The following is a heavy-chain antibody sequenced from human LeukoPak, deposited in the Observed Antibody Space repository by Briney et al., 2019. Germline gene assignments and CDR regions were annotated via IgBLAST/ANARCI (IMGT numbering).Heavy chain of an antibody. CDR3: ARTLTTDDAFDI. J-gene: IGHJ3*02. CDR1: GYSFTSYW. Sequence: GESLKISCKGSGYSFTSYWIGWVRQMPGKGLECMGIMYPGDSETRYSPSFQGQVTISADKSISTAYLQWSSLKASDTAMYYCARTLTTDDAFDIWGQGTMVTVSS. V-gene: IGHV5-51*01. CDR2: MYPGDSET. D-gene: IGHD3-22*01.